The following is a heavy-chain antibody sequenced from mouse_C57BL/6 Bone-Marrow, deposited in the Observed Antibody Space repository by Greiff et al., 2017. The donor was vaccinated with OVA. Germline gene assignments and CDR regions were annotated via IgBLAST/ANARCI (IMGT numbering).Heavy chain of an antibody. J-gene: IGHJ2*01. CDR2: IRLKSDNYAT. Sequence: EVKLMESGGGLVQPGGSMKLSCVASGFTFSNYWMNWVRQSPEKGLEWVAQIRLKSDNYATHYAESVKGRFTISRDDSKSSVYLQMNNLRAEDTGIYYCTGGTVYFDYWGQGTTLTVSS. CDR3: TGGTVYFDY. D-gene: IGHD1-1*01. CDR1: GFTFSNYW. V-gene: IGHV6-3*01.